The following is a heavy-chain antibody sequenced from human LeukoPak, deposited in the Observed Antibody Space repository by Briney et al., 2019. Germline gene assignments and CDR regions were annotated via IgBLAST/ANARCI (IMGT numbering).Heavy chain of an antibody. D-gene: IGHD1-14*01. Sequence: PSETLSLTCAVYGGSFSGYYWSWIRQPPGKGLEWIGEINHSGSTNYNPSLKSRVTISVDTSKNQFSLKLSSVTAADTAVYYCARMITNWGQGTLVTVSS. V-gene: IGHV4-34*01. CDR1: GGSFSGYY. J-gene: IGHJ4*02. CDR2: INHSGST. CDR3: ARMITN.